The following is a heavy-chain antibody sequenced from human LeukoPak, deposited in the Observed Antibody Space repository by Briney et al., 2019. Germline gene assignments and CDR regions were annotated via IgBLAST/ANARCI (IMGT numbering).Heavy chain of an antibody. J-gene: IGHJ4*02. CDR3: ARDWGYCSSTSCYKLGPFDY. CDR1: GFTFSSYS. V-gene: IGHV3-21*01. D-gene: IGHD2-2*02. CDR2: ISSSSSYI. Sequence: GGSLRLSCAASGFTFSSYSMNWVRQAPGKGLEWVSSISSSSSYIYYADSVKGRFTISRDNAKNSLYLQMNSLRAEDTAVYYCARDWGYCSSTSCYKLGPFDYWGQGTLVTVSS.